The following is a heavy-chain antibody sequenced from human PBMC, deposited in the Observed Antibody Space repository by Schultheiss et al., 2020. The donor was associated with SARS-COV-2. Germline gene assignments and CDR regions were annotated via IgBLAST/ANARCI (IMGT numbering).Heavy chain of an antibody. CDR1: GGSISSGGYY. J-gene: IGHJ4*02. D-gene: IGHD6-6*01. CDR3: ARLGIAARPQADY. V-gene: IGHV4-61*02. CDR2: IYTSGST. Sequence: SQTLSLTCTVSGGSISSGGYYWSWIRQHPGKGLEWIGRIYTSGSTNYNPSLKSRVTMSVDTSKNQFSLKLSSVTAADTAVYYCARLGIAARPQADYWGQGTLVTVSS.